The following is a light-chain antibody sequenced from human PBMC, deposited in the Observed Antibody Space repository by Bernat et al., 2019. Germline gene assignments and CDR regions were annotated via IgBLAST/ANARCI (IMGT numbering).Light chain of an antibody. CDR1: SSDVGAYNY. Sequence: QSALTPPASVSGSPGQSITISCTGTSSDVGAYNYVSWYQQHPHRAPKLMIYDVNNRPSGVSNRFSGAKSGNTASLTISGLQAEDEADYYCSSYTSSGTLVFGGGTKLTVL. CDR2: DVN. CDR3: SSYTSSGTLV. J-gene: IGLJ3*02. V-gene: IGLV2-14*03.